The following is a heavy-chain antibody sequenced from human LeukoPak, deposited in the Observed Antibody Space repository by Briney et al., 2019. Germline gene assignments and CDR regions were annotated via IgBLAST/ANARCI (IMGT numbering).Heavy chain of an antibody. D-gene: IGHD3-9*01. CDR3: ATLYDILTGLDY. CDR2: FDPEDGET. CDR1: GYTLTELS. J-gene: IGHJ4*02. Sequence: ASVKVSCKVSGYTLTELSMHWVRQAPGKGLEWMGGFDPEDGETIYAQKFQGRVTMTEDTSTDTAYMELGSLRSEDTAVYYCATLYDILTGLDYWGQGTLVTVSS. V-gene: IGHV1-24*01.